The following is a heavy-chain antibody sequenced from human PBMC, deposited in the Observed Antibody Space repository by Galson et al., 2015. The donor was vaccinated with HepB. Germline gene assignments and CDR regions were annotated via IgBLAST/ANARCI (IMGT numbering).Heavy chain of an antibody. CDR3: ARGPRYCSGGSCPEDYYYGMDV. V-gene: IGHV1-69*04. D-gene: IGHD2-15*01. J-gene: IGHJ6*02. CDR2: IIPILGIA. Sequence: SVKVSCKASGGTFSSYAISWVRQAPGQGLEWMGRIIPILGIANYAQKFQGRVTITADKSTSTAYMELSSLRSEDTAVYYCARGPRYCSGGSCPEDYYYGMDVWGQGTTVTVSS. CDR1: GGTFSSYA.